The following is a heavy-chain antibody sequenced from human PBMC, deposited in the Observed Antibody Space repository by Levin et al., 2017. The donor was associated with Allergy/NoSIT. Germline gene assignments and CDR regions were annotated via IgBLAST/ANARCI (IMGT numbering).Heavy chain of an antibody. J-gene: IGHJ6*02. CDR2: ISSSGSTI. CDR3: ARENSDYHYYGMDV. D-gene: IGHD4-11*01. V-gene: IGHV3-48*03. CDR1: GFTFSSYE. Sequence: SCAASGFTFSSYEMNWVRQAPGKGLEWVSYISSSGSTIYYADSVKGRFTISRDNAKNSLYLQMNSLRAEDTAVYYCARENSDYHYYGMDVWGQGTTVTVSS.